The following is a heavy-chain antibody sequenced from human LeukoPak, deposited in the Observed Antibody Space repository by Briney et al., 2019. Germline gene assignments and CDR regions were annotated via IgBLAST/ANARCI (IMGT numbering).Heavy chain of an antibody. J-gene: IGHJ4*02. CDR1: GFTVSSNY. Sequence: GGSLRLSRAASGFTVSSNYMSWVRQAPGKGLEWVSAISGSGGSTYYTDSVKGRFTISRDNSKNTLYLQMNSLRAEDTAVYYCAKDIGNFNWNFNYWGQGTLVTVSS. CDR2: ISGSGGST. D-gene: IGHD3-9*01. V-gene: IGHV3-23*01. CDR3: AKDIGNFNWNFNY.